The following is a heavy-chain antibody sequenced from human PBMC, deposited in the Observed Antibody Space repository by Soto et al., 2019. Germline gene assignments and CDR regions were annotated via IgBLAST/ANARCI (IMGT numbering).Heavy chain of an antibody. V-gene: IGHV1-8*01. CDR3: ARDPMTGYLQFDY. J-gene: IGHJ4*02. CDR2: MNPNSGNT. CDR1: GYTFTSYD. D-gene: IGHD3-9*01. Sequence: ASVKVSCKASGYTFTSYDINWVRQATGQGLEWMGWMNPNSGNTGYAQKFQGRVTMTRNTSISTAYMELRSLRSDDTAVYYCARDPMTGYLQFDYWGQGTLVTVSS.